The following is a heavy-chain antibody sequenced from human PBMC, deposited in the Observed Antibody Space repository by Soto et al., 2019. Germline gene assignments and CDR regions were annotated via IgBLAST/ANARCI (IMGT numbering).Heavy chain of an antibody. J-gene: IGHJ2*01. CDR1: GFTFSSYG. V-gene: IGHV3-30*18. CDR2: ISYDGSNK. Sequence: QVQLVESGGGVVQPGRSLRLSCAASGFTFSSYGMHWVRQAPGKGLEWVAVISYDGSNKYYADYGTGRFTISIDNSNNTLYLQINSLRAEDTAVYYCAKDLYGDFGYFDLWGRGTLVTVSS. CDR3: AKDLYGDFGYFDL. D-gene: IGHD4-17*01.